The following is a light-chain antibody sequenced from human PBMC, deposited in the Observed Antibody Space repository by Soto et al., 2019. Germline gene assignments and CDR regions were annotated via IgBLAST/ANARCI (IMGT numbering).Light chain of an antibody. CDR1: QSIQSD. V-gene: IGKV3-15*01. CDR2: GAH. J-gene: IGKJ1*01. CDR3: KQSKNWPWP. Sequence: EVMMTQSTATLSVSPGERAALSCRASQSIQSDLAWYQQKPGQGPRLLIYGAHTRATGIPVRFSGSESGTEFTLTISRLQSEDFALYFCKQSKNWPWPFGKVTKVEVK.